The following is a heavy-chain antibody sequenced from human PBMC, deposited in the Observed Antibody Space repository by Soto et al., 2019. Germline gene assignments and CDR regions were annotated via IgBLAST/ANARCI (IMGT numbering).Heavy chain of an antibody. Sequence: QVQLVQSGAEVKKPGASVMVSCKASGYTFVNYAIHWVRQAPGQKFEWMGWINAGKGNTRSLQKFQDRLTFTRDTSATTAYMELGSLRSEDTAVYFCERDLSGWGLTNGHFGVDVWGQGTTVIVSS. CDR3: ERDLSGWGLTNGHFGVDV. CDR2: INAGKGNT. CDR1: GYTFVNYA. J-gene: IGHJ6*02. V-gene: IGHV1-3*01. D-gene: IGHD3-16*01.